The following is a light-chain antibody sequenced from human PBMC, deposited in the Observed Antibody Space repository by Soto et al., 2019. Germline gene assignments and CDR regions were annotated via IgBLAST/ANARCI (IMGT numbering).Light chain of an antibody. Sequence: QSVLTQPASVSGSPGQSITISCTGTSNDIGRYNYVSWYQQHPGKAPKLIIYDVSNRPSGVSNRFSGSKSGNTASLTVSGLQAEDEADYFCCSYTSSSTTTYLLGTGTKVTV. CDR1: SNDIGRYNY. V-gene: IGLV2-14*01. CDR3: CSYTSSSTTTYL. CDR2: DVS. J-gene: IGLJ1*01.